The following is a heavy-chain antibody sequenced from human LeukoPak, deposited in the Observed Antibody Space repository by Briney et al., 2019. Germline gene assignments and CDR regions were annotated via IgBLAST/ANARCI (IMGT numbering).Heavy chain of an antibody. J-gene: IGHJ3*02. CDR3: ASSSYFDLDAFDI. Sequence: GASVKVSCKASGYTFTSYGISWVRQAPGQGLEWMGWINPNSGGTNYAQKFQGRVTLSRDTSISTAYMELTRLRSDDAAVYYCASSSYFDLDAFDIWGQGIMVTVSS. D-gene: IGHD2-2*01. CDR2: INPNSGGT. V-gene: IGHV1-2*02. CDR1: GYTFTSYG.